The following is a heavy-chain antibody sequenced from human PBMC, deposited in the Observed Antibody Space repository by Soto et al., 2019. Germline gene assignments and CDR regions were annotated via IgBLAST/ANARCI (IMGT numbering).Heavy chain of an antibody. D-gene: IGHD2-2*02. J-gene: IGHJ4*02. CDR1: GYTFTGYY. CDR2: INPNNGGT. V-gene: IGHV1-2*04. Sequence: ASVKVSCKASGYTFTGYYMHWVRQAPGQGLEWMGWINPNNGGTNYAQNFQGWVTMTRDTSISTAYMELSRLRSDDTAVYYCARTRYCTSTSCYTNFDYWGQGTLVTVSS. CDR3: ARTRYCTSTSCYTNFDY.